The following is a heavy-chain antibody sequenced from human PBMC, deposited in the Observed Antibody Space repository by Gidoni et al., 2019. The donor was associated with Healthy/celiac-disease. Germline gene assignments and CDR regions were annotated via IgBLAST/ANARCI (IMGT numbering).Heavy chain of an antibody. CDR1: GFTFSSYS. CDR3: ARDQRVYDFWSGSVY. V-gene: IGHV3-21*01. CDR2: ISSSSSYI. J-gene: IGHJ4*02. D-gene: IGHD3-3*01. Sequence: EVQLVESGGGLVKPGGSLRLSCAASGFTFSSYSMNWVRQAPGKGLEWVSSISSSSSYIYYADSVKGRFTSSRDNAKNSLYLKMNSLRAEDTAVYYCARDQRVYDFWSGSVYWGQGTLVTVSS.